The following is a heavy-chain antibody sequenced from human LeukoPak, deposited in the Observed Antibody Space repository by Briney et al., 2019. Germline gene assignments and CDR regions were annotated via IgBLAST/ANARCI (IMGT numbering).Heavy chain of an antibody. CDR3: ARRASSSYGY. Sequence: SETLSLTCAVYGGSFSGYYWSWIRQPPGKGLEWIGEINHSGSTNYNPSLKSRVTISVDTSKNQFSLKLSSVTAADTAVYYCARRASSSYGYWGQGTLVTVSS. D-gene: IGHD6-13*01. V-gene: IGHV4-34*01. CDR1: GGSFSGYY. CDR2: INHSGST. J-gene: IGHJ4*02.